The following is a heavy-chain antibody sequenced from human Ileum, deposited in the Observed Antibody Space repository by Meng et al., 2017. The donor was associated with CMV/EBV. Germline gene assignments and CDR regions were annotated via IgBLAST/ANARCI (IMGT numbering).Heavy chain of an antibody. CDR3: ARDRWYPLQYSFDY. D-gene: IGHD4-23*01. CDR2: INPSSGVT. V-gene: IGHV1-2*02. CDR1: GYTFTDCY. Sequence: ASGYTFTDCYIHWLRQAPGQGLEWMGWINPSSGVTKFAQKFQGRVTLTGDTSISTVFMDLSRLRSDDTALYYCARDRWYPLQYSFDYWGQGALVTVSS. J-gene: IGHJ4*02.